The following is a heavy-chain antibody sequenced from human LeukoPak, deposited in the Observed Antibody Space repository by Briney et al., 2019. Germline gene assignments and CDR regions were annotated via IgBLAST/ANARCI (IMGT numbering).Heavy chain of an antibody. Sequence: ASVKFSCTASGYTFTSYGISLLRQAPGQGLEWMRWISAYNGNTNYAHMLQGRFTMTTDTSTNTVYMEMRSMISDDTAVYYFARAGTYYTDPWGQGTLVTVSS. CDR1: GYTFTSYG. V-gene: IGHV1-18*04. D-gene: IGHD3-10*01. CDR2: ISAYNGNT. CDR3: ARAGTYYTDP. J-gene: IGHJ5*02.